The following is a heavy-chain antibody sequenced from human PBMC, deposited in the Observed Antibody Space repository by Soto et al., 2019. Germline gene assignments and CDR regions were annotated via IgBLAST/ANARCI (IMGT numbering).Heavy chain of an antibody. CDR1: GGTFSSYA. D-gene: IGHD2-15*01. Sequence: QVQLVQSGAEVKKPGSSVKVSCKASGGTFSSYAISWVRXXXXXXXXXXXXXIXIFGTANYAQKFQGRVTXTADESTSTAYMELXSLRSEDXXVXXXXXVXCSGGSCYSGSGWFDPWGQGTLVTVSS. V-gene: IGHV1-69*12. CDR2: XIXIFGTA. J-gene: IGHJ5*02. CDR3: XXVXCSGGSCYSGSGWFDP.